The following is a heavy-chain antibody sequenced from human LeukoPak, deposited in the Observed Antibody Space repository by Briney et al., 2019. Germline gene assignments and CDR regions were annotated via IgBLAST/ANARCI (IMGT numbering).Heavy chain of an antibody. J-gene: IGHJ5*02. D-gene: IGHD6-19*01. CDR1: GFTFDDYA. CDR2: ISWNSGSI. V-gene: IGHV3-9*01. CDR3: AKEGDSSGWLQNYNWFDP. Sequence: TGGSLRLSCAASGFTFDDYAMHWVRQAPGKGLEWVSGISWNSGSIGYADSVKGRFTISRDNAKNSLYLQMNSLRAEDTALYYCAKEGDSSGWLQNYNWFDPWGQGTLVTVSS.